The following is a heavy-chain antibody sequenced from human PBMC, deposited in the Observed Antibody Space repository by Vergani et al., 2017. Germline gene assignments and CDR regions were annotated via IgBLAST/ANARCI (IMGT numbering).Heavy chain of an antibody. V-gene: IGHV4-39*07. D-gene: IGHD5-12*01. CDR1: GGSISSSSYY. CDR3: ARALPSYEDDAVDI. CDR2: IYYSGST. Sequence: QLQLQESGPGLVKPSETLSLTCTVSGGSISSSSYYWGWIRQPPGKGLEWIGSIYYSGSTYYNPSLKSRVTISVDTSKNHVSLKLSSVTAADTAVYYCARALPSYEDDAVDIWGQGTMVTVSS. J-gene: IGHJ3*02.